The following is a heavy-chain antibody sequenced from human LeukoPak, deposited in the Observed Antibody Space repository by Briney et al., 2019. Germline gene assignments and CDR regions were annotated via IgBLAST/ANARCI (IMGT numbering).Heavy chain of an antibody. CDR1: GGSISSYY. CDR3: ARASGGSGYYYYMDV. D-gene: IGHD2-15*01. J-gene: IGHJ6*03. V-gene: IGHV4-59*08. CDR2: IYYTGST. Sequence: SETLSLTCIVSGGSISSYYWSWIRQPPGKGLECIGYIYYTGSTKYNPSLKSRVNISLDTSKDQFSLKLSSMTAADTAVYYCARASGGSGYYYYMDVWGKGTTVTVSS.